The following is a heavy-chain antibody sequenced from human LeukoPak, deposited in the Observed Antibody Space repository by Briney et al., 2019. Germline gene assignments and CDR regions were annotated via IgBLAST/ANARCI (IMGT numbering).Heavy chain of an antibody. Sequence: PGGSLRLSCAASGFTFSSYAMSWVRQAPGKGLEWVSAISGSGGSTYYADSVKGRFTISRDNSKNTLYLQMNSLRAEDTAVYYCATVVVPAAPTLAGDDYWGQGTLVTVSS. CDR3: ATVVVPAAPTLAGDDY. V-gene: IGHV3-23*01. CDR2: ISGSGGST. J-gene: IGHJ4*02. D-gene: IGHD2-2*01. CDR1: GFTFSSYA.